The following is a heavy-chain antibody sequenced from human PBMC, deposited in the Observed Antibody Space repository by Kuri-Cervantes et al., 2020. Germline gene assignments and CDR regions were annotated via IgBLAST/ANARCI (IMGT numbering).Heavy chain of an antibody. CDR2: ISYDGSNK. Sequence: GESLKISCAASGFTFSSYTMHWVRQAPGKGLEWVAVISYDGSNKYYADSVKSRFTISRDNSKNTLYLQMNSLRAEDTAVYYCARDYRGSYTGAHYWGQGTLVTVSS. D-gene: IGHD1-26*01. J-gene: IGHJ4*02. V-gene: IGHV3-30-3*01. CDR3: ARDYRGSYTGAHY. CDR1: GFTFSSYT.